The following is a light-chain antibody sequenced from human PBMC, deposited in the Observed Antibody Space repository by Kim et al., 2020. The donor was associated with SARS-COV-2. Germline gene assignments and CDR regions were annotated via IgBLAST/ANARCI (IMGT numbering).Light chain of an antibody. CDR2: TAS. CDR1: QNIGGY. J-gene: IGKJ2*01. CDR3: QQSWSTPHT. V-gene: IGKV1-39*01. Sequence: DIQMTQSPSSLSASVGDRVIITCRASQNIGGYLNWYQQKPAKAPKLLIYTASTLQSGVPSRFRGSGSGTDFTLTITSLQPEEFATNYCQQSWSTPHTFGQVTKLEI.